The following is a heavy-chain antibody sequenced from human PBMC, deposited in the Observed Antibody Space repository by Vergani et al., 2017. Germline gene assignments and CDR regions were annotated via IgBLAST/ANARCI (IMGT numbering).Heavy chain of an antibody. V-gene: IGHV4-59*01. CDR3: AIVEYSSSVMVDY. CDR1: GGSISSYY. D-gene: IGHD6-6*01. Sequence: QVQLQESGPGLVKPSETLSLTCTVSGGSISSYYWSWIRQPPGKGLVWIGYIYYSGSTNYNPSLKSRVTISVDTSKNQFSLKLSSVTAADTAVYYCAIVEYSSSVMVDYWGQGTLVTVSS. J-gene: IGHJ4*02. CDR2: IYYSGST.